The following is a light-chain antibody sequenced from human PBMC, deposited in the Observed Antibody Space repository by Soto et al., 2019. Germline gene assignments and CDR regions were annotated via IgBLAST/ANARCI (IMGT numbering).Light chain of an antibody. Sequence: EIVLTQSPATLSLSPGERVTLSCRASQSVSSYLGWYQQKPGQAPRLLIYDASNRATGIPARFSGSGSGTDLTLTISSLEPEDFAFYYCQQRSNWPTFGQGTRLEIK. CDR1: QSVSSY. J-gene: IGKJ5*01. CDR3: QQRSNWPT. CDR2: DAS. V-gene: IGKV3-11*01.